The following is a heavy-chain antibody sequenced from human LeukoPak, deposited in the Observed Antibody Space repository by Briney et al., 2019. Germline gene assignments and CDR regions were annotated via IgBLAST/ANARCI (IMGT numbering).Heavy chain of an antibody. D-gene: IGHD3-3*01. CDR1: GYTFTGYY. J-gene: IGHJ6*02. Sequence: PRASVKVSCKASGYTFTGYYMHWVRQAPGQGLEWMGWINPNSGGTNYAQKFQGRVTMTRDTSISTAYMELGRLRSDDTAVYYCAGDRYYDFWSGYRMHNYYYYYGMDVWGQGTTVTVSS. CDR2: INPNSGGT. V-gene: IGHV1-2*02. CDR3: AGDRYYDFWSGYRMHNYYYYYGMDV.